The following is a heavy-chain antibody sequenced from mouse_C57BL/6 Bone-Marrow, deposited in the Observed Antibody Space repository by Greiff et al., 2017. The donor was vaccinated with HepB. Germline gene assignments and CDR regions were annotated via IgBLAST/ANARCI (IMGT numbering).Heavy chain of an antibody. CDR3: ARQLSRLEAMDY. J-gene: IGHJ4*01. CDR2: IWSGGST. D-gene: IGHD3-2*02. CDR1: GFSLTSYG. V-gene: IGHV2-2*01. Sequence: QVQLQQSGPGLVQPSQSLSISCTASGFSLTSYGVHWVRQSPGKGLEWLGVIWSGGSTAYNAAIISRLSISKDNSKSQVFFKMNSLQADDTDIYYGARQLSRLEAMDYWGQGTSVTVSS.